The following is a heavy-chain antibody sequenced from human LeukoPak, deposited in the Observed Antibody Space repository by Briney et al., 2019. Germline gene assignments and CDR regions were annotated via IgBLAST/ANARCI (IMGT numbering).Heavy chain of an antibody. D-gene: IGHD1-7*01. CDR1: GFTFSSYG. V-gene: IGHV3-30*05. CDR3: AGEPRTGTTNGAFDI. Sequence: PGGSLRLSYAASGFTFSSYGMHWVRQAPGKGLEWVAGISYDGSKKYFADSVKGRFPISRDNSKNTLYLQMNSLRAEDTAVYYCAGEPRTGTTNGAFDIWGRGTMVTVTS. J-gene: IGHJ3*02. CDR2: ISYDGSKK.